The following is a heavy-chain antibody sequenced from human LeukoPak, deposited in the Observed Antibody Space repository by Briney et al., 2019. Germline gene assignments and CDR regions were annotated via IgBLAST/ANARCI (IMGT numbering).Heavy chain of an antibody. J-gene: IGHJ4*02. CDR2: IIPIFGTA. CDR1: GGTFSSYA. V-gene: IGHV1-69*01. D-gene: IGHD2-8*01. CDR3: ARNRLSLNGGYFDY. Sequence: VASVKVSCKASGGTFSSYAISWVRQAPGQGLEWTGGIIPIFGTANYAQKFQGRVTITADESTSTAYMELSSLRSEDTAVYYCARNRLSLNGGYFDYWGQGTLVTVSS.